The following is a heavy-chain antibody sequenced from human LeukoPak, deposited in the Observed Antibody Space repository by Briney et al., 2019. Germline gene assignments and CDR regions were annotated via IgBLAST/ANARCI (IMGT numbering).Heavy chain of an antibody. CDR3: AREVGTDYYDSSGSDY. V-gene: IGHV1-18*01. Sequence: ASVKVSCKASGYTFTSYGISWVRQAPGQGLEWMGWISAYNGNTNYAQKLQGRVTMTTDTSTSTAYMELRSLRSDDTAVYYCAREVGTDYYDSSGSDYWGQGTLVTVSS. D-gene: IGHD3-22*01. CDR1: GYTFTSYG. CDR2: ISAYNGNT. J-gene: IGHJ4*02.